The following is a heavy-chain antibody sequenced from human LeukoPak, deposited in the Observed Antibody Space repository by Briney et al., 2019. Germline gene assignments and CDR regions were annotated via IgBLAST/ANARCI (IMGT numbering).Heavy chain of an antibody. D-gene: IGHD2-21*02. V-gene: IGHV1-2*02. CDR3: ARAVVVTGAFVY. CDR1: GYTFTGYY. Sequence: ASVKVSCKASGYTFTGYYMHWVRQAPGQGLEGMGWINPNSGGTNYAQKFQGRVTMTRDTSISTAYMELSRLRSDDTAVYYCARAVVVTGAFVYWGQGTLVTVSS. CDR2: INPNSGGT. J-gene: IGHJ4*02.